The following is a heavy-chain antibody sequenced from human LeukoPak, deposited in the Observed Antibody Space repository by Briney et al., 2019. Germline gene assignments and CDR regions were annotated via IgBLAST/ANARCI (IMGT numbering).Heavy chain of an antibody. D-gene: IGHD3-3*01. J-gene: IGHJ4*02. CDR3: ARLRFLEWLLYSRGGNFDY. V-gene: IGHV4-34*01. CDR1: GGSFSGYY. Sequence: SETLSLTCAVYGGSFSGYYWSWIRQPPGKGLEWVGEINHSGSTNYNPSLKRRVTISVDTSKTHFSLKLSSVTAADTAVYYCARLRFLEWLLYSRGGNFDYWGQGTLVTVSS. CDR2: INHSGST.